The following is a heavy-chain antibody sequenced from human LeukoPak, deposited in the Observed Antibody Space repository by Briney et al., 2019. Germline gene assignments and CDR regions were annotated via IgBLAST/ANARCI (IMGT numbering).Heavy chain of an antibody. J-gene: IGHJ6*03. CDR1: GFTFSSYW. Sequence: GGSLRLSCAASGFTFSSYWMSWVRQAPGKGLEWVANIKQDGSEKYYVDSVKGRFTISRDNAKNSLYLQMNSLRAEDTAVYYCARDNYRDTMVRGVPNYYYYMDVWGKGTTVTISS. D-gene: IGHD3-10*01. CDR3: ARDNYRDTMVRGVPNYYYYMDV. V-gene: IGHV3-7*03. CDR2: IKQDGSEK.